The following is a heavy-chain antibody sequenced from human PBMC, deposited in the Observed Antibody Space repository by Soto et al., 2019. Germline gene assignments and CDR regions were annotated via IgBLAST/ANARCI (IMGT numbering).Heavy chain of an antibody. Sequence: GGWLRFSCAASGFTFTDYYISWIRQARGEGLECVSYISSSGSTIYYAESGKGRFTISSDNSNTPLYLQMNSLRADDTGVYYSASDPTGYSFDYWGQGTLVTVSS. CDR2: ISSSGSTI. CDR3: ASDPTGYSFDY. V-gene: IGHV3-11*01. CDR1: GFTFTDYY. J-gene: IGHJ4*02.